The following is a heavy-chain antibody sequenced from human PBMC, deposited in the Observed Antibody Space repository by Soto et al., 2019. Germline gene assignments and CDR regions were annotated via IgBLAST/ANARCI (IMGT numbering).Heavy chain of an antibody. CDR1: EGSFSGYS. V-gene: IGHV4-34*01. CDR2: INHSGST. J-gene: IGHJ5*02. CDR3: ARGRVKFLSSVTTGKFDP. Sequence: SEPLSLTCAVYEGSFSGYSWSWIRQPPGKGLEWIGEINHSGSTNYSPSLKSRVTISVDTSKNQFSLRLTSVTAADTAVYYCARGRVKFLSSVTTGKFDPWGQGTLVTVSS. D-gene: IGHD4-17*01.